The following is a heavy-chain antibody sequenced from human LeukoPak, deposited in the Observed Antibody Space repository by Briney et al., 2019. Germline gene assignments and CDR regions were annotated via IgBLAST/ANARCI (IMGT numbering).Heavy chain of an antibody. Sequence: ASVKVSCKASGYTFTGYDINWVRQATGQGLEWMGWMNPNSGNTGYAQKFQGRVTMTRNTSISTAYMELSSLRSEDTAVYYCARVRTRSTTWKQLWPLGYWGQGTLVIVSS. D-gene: IGHD5-18*01. CDR2: MNPNSGNT. CDR3: ARVRTRSTTWKQLWPLGY. CDR1: GYTFTGYD. J-gene: IGHJ4*02. V-gene: IGHV1-8*01.